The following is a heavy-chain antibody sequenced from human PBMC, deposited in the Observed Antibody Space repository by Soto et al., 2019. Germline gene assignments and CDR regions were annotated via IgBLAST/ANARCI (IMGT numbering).Heavy chain of an antibody. D-gene: IGHD5-12*01. CDR3: AGSWLRTPILDY. CDR1: GYTFTSYA. Sequence: QVQLVQSGAEVKKPGASVKVSCKASGYTFTSYAMHWVRQAPGQRLEWMGWINAGNGNTKYSQKFQGRVTITRDTSASTAYMELSSLRSEDTAVYYCAGSWLRTPILDYWGQGTLVTVSS. J-gene: IGHJ4*02. CDR2: INAGNGNT. V-gene: IGHV1-3*01.